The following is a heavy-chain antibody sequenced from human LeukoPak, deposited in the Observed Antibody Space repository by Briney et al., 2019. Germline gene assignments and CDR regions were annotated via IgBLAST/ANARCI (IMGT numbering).Heavy chain of an antibody. CDR2: IYPGDSHT. CDR1: GYTFTNYW. D-gene: IGHD4-11*01. Sequence: GESLKISCKASGYTFTNYWIGWVRQMPGKGLEWMGIIYPGDSHTIYSPSFQGQVTISADKSIGTAYLQCNSLKASDTAMYYCARQALGVTSEGFDYWGQGTLVTVPS. CDR3: ARQALGVTSEGFDY. V-gene: IGHV5-51*01. J-gene: IGHJ4*02.